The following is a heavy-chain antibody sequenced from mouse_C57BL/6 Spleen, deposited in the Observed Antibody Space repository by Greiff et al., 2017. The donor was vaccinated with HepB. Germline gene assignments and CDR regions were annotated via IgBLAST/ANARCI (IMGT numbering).Heavy chain of an antibody. V-gene: IGHV1-42*01. CDR2: INPSTGGT. CDR1: GYSFTGYY. Sequence: EVQLQQSGPELVKPGASVKISCKASGYSFTGYYMNWVKQSPEKSLEWIGEINPSTGGTTYNQKFKAKATLTVDKSSSTAYMQLKSLTSEDSAVYYCARYYGSREPWYFDVWGTGTTVTVSS. CDR3: ARYYGSREPWYFDV. J-gene: IGHJ1*03. D-gene: IGHD1-1*01.